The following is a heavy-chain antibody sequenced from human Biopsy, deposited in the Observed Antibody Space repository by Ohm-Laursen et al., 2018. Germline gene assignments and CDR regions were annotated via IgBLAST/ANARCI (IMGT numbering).Heavy chain of an antibody. D-gene: IGHD5-18*01. J-gene: IGHJ6*02. V-gene: IGHV1-24*01. CDR2: FNPEDGET. CDR3: AIGWKQLWLHGVDL. Sequence: ASVKVSCKVSGYTVTELSMHWVRQAPGKGLEWMGGFNPEDGETTYAQKFQGRVTMTEDTSTDTAYMELSSLRPDDTAIYYCAIGWKQLWLHGVDLWGQGTTVIVSS. CDR1: GYTVTELS.